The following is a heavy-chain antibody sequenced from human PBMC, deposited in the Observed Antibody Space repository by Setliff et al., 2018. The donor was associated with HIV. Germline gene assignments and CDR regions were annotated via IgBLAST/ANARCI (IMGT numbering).Heavy chain of an antibody. Sequence: QSGGSLRLSCAASGFTFSSYAMNWVRQAPGKGLEWVSGISGSGGSTYYADSVKGRFTISRDNSKNTLYLQMNSLRADDTAVYYCARFANYYHTSGYGWFDPWGQGTLVTVSS. CDR2: ISGSGGST. V-gene: IGHV3-23*01. D-gene: IGHD3-22*01. CDR1: GFTFSSYA. CDR3: ARFANYYHTSGYGWFDP. J-gene: IGHJ5*02.